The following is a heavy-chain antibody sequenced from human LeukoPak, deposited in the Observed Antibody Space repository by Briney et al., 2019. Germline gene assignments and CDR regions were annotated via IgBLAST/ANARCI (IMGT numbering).Heavy chain of an antibody. CDR2: MNPNSGNT. V-gene: IGHV1-8*01. CDR3: ARGYCSSTSCHIMDV. CDR1: GYTFTSYD. Sequence: ASVKVSCKASGYTFTSYDINWVRQATGQGLEWMGWMNPNSGNTGYAQKFQGRVTMTRNTSISTAYMELSSLRSEATAVYYCARGYCSSTSCHIMDVWGQGTTVTVSS. J-gene: IGHJ6*02. D-gene: IGHD2-2*01.